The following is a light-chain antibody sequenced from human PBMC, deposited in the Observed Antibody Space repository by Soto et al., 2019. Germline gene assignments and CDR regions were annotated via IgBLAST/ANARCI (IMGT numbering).Light chain of an antibody. V-gene: IGKV1-16*02. Sequence: DTQMPPSPSSLSASVGDRVTITCRASQDISKSLFLFQQKPGKAPKPLIYGASSLQNGVPSKFSGSGSGTDFTLTISSLQPEDFATDYCQQYKSYPITFGPGTRLVS. CDR2: GAS. CDR3: QQYKSYPIT. J-gene: IGKJ5*01. CDR1: QDISKS.